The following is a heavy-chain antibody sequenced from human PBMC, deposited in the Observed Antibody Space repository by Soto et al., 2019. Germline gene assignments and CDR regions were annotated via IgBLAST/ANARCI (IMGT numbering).Heavy chain of an antibody. D-gene: IGHD6-13*01. CDR1: GFTFSNYA. J-gene: IGHJ4*02. CDR3: AKLNLFVSAAAGRGPFDY. CDR2: VSGSGGNT. V-gene: IGHV3-23*01. Sequence: VQLLESGGGLVQPGGSLRLSCAASGFTFSNYAMSWVRQAPGKGLEWVSAVSGSGGNTYYADSVQGRFTISRDNSKNMLDLQMNSLRGEEKAVYYCAKLNLFVSAAAGRGPFDYWGQGTLVTVSS.